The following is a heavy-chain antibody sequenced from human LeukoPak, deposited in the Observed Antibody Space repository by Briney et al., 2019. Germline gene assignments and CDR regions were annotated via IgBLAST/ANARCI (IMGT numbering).Heavy chain of an antibody. V-gene: IGHV1-69*01. CDR2: IIPIFGTA. J-gene: IGHJ6*02. Sequence: SVKVSCKASGGTFSSYAISWVRQAPGQGLEWMGGIIPIFGTANYAQEFQGRVTITADESTSTAYMELSSLRSEDTAVYYCARGDRALSRGWDMDVWGQGTTVTVSS. CDR3: ARGDRALSRGWDMDV. CDR1: GGTFSSYA. D-gene: IGHD6-19*01.